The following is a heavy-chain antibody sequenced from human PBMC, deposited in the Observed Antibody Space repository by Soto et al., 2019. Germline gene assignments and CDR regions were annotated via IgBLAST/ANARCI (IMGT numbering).Heavy chain of an antibody. D-gene: IGHD5-12*01. J-gene: IGHJ4*02. CDR1: GFTVSSNY. CDR3: ATAIVATKKHYFDY. V-gene: IGHV3-53*04. Sequence: SLRLSCAASGFTVSSNYMSWVRQAPGKGLEWVSVIYSGGSTYYADSVKGRFTISRHNSKNTLYLQMNSLRAEDTAVYYCATAIVATKKHYFDYWGQGTLVTVSS. CDR2: IYSGGST.